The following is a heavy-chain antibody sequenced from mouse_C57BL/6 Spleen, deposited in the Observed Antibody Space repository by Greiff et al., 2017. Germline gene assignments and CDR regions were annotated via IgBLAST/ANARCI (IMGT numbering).Heavy chain of an antibody. CDR2: IDPSDSYT. CDR3: ARSGDYYGSSYGWFAY. D-gene: IGHD1-1*01. J-gene: IGHJ3*01. V-gene: IGHV1-69*01. CDR1: GYTFTSYW. Sequence: VKLQQPGAELVMPGASVKLSCKASGYTFTSYWMHWVKQRPGQGLEWIGEIDPSDSYTNYNQKFKGKSTLTVDKSSSTAYMQLSSLTSEDSAVYYCARSGDYYGSSYGWFAYWGQGTLVTVSA.